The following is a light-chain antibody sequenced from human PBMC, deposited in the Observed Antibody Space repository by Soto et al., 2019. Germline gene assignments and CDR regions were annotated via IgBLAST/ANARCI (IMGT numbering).Light chain of an antibody. J-gene: IGKJ4*01. CDR3: QQYSSWPLT. Sequence: DIQMTQSPSTLSASVGDRVTITCRASQSFSSWLAWYQQKPGKAPKLLIYKASTLETGVPSRFSGSGSGTEFSLTISSLQPHDFATYYCQQYSSWPLTFGGGTTVGIK. CDR1: QSFSSW. CDR2: KAS. V-gene: IGKV1-5*03.